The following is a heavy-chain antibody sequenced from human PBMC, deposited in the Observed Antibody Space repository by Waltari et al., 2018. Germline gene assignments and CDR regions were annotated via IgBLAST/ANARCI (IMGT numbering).Heavy chain of an antibody. CDR1: GGTFSSYA. V-gene: IGHV1-69*14. Sequence: QVQLVQSGAEVKKPGSSVKVSCTASGGTFSSYAISWVRQAPGQGLEWMGGIIPILGTGNPAQKVQGRATITADKSTSTAYMELSSLGSEDTAVYYCASPAAPYWYFDLWGRGTLVTVSS. J-gene: IGHJ2*01. CDR3: ASPAAPYWYFDL. D-gene: IGHD2-2*01. CDR2: IIPILGTG.